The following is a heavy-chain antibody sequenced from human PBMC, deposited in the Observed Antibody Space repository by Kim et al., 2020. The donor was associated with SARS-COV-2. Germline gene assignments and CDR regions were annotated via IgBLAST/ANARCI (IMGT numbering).Heavy chain of an antibody. CDR2: IQKDGGDK. Sequence: GGSLRLSCAASGFMFSSYSMHWVRQAPGKGLEWVASIQKDGGDKDYVDSVKGRFTVSRDDAKNSLYLQMNNLRAEDTAVYYCATGSGSFWGQGTLVTVSS. CDR1: GFMFSSYS. J-gene: IGHJ4*02. CDR3: ATGSGSF. D-gene: IGHD3-10*01. V-gene: IGHV3-7*01.